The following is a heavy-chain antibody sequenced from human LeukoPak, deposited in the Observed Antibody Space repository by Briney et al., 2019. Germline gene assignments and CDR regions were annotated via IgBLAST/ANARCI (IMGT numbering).Heavy chain of an antibody. V-gene: IGHV4-59*12. CDR1: GGSISSYY. CDR3: ARDGRGGYNPFDY. D-gene: IGHD5-24*01. CDR2: IYYSGST. Sequence: PSETLSLTCTVSGGSISSYYWSWIRQPPGKGLEWIGYIYYSGSTNYNPSLKSRVTISVDTSENQFSLKLSSVTAADTAVYYCARDGRGGYNPFDYWGQGTLVTVSS. J-gene: IGHJ4*02.